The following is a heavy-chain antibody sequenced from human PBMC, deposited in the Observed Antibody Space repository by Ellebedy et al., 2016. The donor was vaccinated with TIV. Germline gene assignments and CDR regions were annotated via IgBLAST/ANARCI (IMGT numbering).Heavy chain of an antibody. V-gene: IGHV3-48*04. Sequence: GESLKISCAASGFTFSNYGMNWVRQAPGKGLEWVSYISSGGSTIYYADSVKGRFTISRDNAKNSVYLQMNSLRAEDTAVYYCARSRGWFDPWGQGTLVTVSS. CDR1: GFTFSNYG. J-gene: IGHJ5*02. CDR3: ARSRGWFDP. D-gene: IGHD3-10*01. CDR2: ISSGGSTI.